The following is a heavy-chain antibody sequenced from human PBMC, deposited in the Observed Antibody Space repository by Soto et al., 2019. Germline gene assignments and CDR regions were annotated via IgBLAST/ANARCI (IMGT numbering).Heavy chain of an antibody. J-gene: IGHJ6*02. D-gene: IGHD2-2*01. CDR2: IFHSGST. V-gene: IGHV4-4*02. CDR3: ARGKGSTSTCSHDRLFGMDV. CDR1: GGSIRSSAW. Sequence: QVQLQESGPGLVKPSGTLSLTCSVTGGSIRSSAWWSWVRQPPGKGLEWLGEIFHSGSTNFNPSLKSRVTISLDKSKSQFSLKLSTVTGADTAVYYSARGKGSTSTCSHDRLFGMDVWCPGATVTVSS.